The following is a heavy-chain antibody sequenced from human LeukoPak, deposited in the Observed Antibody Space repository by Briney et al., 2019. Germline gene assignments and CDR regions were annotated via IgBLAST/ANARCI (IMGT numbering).Heavy chain of an antibody. CDR2: INPSGGST. D-gene: IGHD4-17*01. J-gene: IGHJ4*02. V-gene: IGHV1-46*01. CDR3: ARVASPNYGDYLLIDY. CDR1: GYTFTRYY. Sequence: ASVKVSCKASGYTFTRYYMHWVRPAPGQGLEWMGIINPSGGSTSYAQKFQGRVTMTRDTSTSTVYMELSSLRSEDTAVYYCARVASPNYGDYLLIDYWGQGTLVTVSS.